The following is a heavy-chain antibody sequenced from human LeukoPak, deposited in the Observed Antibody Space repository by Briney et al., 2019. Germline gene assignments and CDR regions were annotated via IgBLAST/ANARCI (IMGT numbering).Heavy chain of an antibody. Sequence: SVKVSCKASGGTFSSYAISWVRQAPGQGLEWMGGIIPIFGTANYAQKFQGRVTITTDESTSTAYMELSSLRSEDTAVYYCASGKYCSSTSCYFYYDSSGHAYWGQGTPVTVSS. CDR2: IIPIFGTA. CDR3: ASGKYCSSTSCYFYYDSSGHAY. CDR1: GGTFSSYA. J-gene: IGHJ4*02. V-gene: IGHV1-69*05. D-gene: IGHD2-2*01.